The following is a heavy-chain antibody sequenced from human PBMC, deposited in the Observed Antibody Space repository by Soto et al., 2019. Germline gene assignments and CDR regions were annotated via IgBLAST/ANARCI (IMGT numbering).Heavy chain of an antibody. Sequence: GGSLRLSCAASGFTFSSYGMHWVRQAPGKGLEWVAVISYDGSNKYYADSVKGRFTISRDNSKNTLYLQMNSLRAEDTAVYYCAKDLRSGSRVPGYYYYGMDVWGQGTTVTVSS. CDR3: AKDLRSGSRVPGYYYYGMDV. CDR2: ISYDGSNK. D-gene: IGHD1-26*01. CDR1: GFTFSSYG. V-gene: IGHV3-30*18. J-gene: IGHJ6*02.